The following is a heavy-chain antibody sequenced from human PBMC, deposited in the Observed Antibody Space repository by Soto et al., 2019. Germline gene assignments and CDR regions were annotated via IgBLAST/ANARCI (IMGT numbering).Heavy chain of an antibody. J-gene: IGHJ6*02. CDR2: ISITETT. CDR1: GGSISSYY. D-gene: IGHD6-13*01. Sequence: QVQLQESGPGLVKPSETLSLTCTVSGGSISSYYWSWIRQPAGKGLEWIGRISITETTNYNPSLKSRVSMSLDTSKSQVSLKLSSVTAADAAVYYCAGNIAAAGRRYYGMDVWGQGTTVTVSS. CDR3: AGNIAAAGRRYYGMDV. V-gene: IGHV4-4*07.